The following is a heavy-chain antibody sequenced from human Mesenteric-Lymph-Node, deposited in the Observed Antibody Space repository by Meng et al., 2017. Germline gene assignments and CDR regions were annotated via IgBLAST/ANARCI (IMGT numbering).Heavy chain of an antibody. D-gene: IGHD1-26*01. J-gene: IGHJ4*02. Sequence: SETLSLTCTVSGGSINSYYWSWIRQPPGKGLEWIGYIYYSGSTNYNPSLKSRVTISVDTSKNQFSLKLSSVTAADTAVYYCARVGGSYYFVGYWGQGTLVTVSS. CDR1: GGSINSYY. V-gene: IGHV4-59*12. CDR3: ARVGGSYYFVGY. CDR2: IYYSGST.